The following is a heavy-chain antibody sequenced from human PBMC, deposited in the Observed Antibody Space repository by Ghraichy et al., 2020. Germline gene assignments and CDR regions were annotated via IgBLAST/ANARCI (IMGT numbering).Heavy chain of an antibody. CDR3: ARDSSTGGHWYFDL. CDR1: GGSINISDW. CDR2: ISHSGST. D-gene: IGHD7-27*01. Sequence: SETLSLTCAVSGGSINISDWWTWVRLSPGKGLEWIGEISHSGSTHYNPSLKGRVTISPDKSKKQFSLKLTSVTAADTALYYCARDSSTGGHWYFDLWGRGTLVTVSS. J-gene: IGHJ2*01. V-gene: IGHV4-4*02.